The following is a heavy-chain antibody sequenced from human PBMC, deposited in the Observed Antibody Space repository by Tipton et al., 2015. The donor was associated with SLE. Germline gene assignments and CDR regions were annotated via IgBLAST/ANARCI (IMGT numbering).Heavy chain of an antibody. V-gene: IGHV4-61*08. CDR2: IDYSGST. CDR3: ARDRGYDAFDI. D-gene: IGHD3-16*01. J-gene: IGHJ3*02. CDR1: GGSISSGGYY. Sequence: TLSLTCTVSGGSISSGGYYWSWIRQHPGKGLEWIGYIDYSGSTNYNPSLKSRVTISVDTSKNQFSLKLSSVTAADTAVYYCARDRGYDAFDIWGQGTMVTVSS.